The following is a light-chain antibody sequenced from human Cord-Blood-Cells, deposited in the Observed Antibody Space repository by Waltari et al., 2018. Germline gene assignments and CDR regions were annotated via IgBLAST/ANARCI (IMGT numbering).Light chain of an antibody. CDR2: DAS. CDR1: QSVSSY. CDR3: QQRSNSFT. J-gene: IGKJ3*01. V-gene: IGKV3-11*01. Sequence: EIVLTQSPATLSLSPGERATLSCRASQSVSSYLAWYQQKPGQAPRLLIYDASNRATGIPARFSCSGSGTDFTLTISSLEPEDFAVYYCQQRSNSFTFGPGTKVDIK.